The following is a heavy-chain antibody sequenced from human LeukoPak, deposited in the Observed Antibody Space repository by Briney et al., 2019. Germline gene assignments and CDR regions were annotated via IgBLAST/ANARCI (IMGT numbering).Heavy chain of an antibody. Sequence: ASVKVSCKASGYTFTSYDINWVRQATGQGLEWMGWMNPNSGNTGYAQKFQGRVTMTRNTSISTAYMELSSLRSEDTAVYYCATGVYYDILTGYYLPEYFQHWGQGTLVTVSS. CDR1: GYTFTSYD. J-gene: IGHJ1*01. CDR3: ATGVYYDILTGYYLPEYFQH. V-gene: IGHV1-8*01. D-gene: IGHD3-9*01. CDR2: MNPNSGNT.